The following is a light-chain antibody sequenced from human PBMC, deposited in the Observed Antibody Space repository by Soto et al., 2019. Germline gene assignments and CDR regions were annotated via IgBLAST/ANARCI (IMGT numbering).Light chain of an antibody. J-gene: IGKJ2*01. Sequence: DIQMTQSPSPLSASVGDRVTLTCRASQTINSWLAWYQQKPGKAPRLLIYKASSLESGVPSRFSGSGSGTEFTLTISSLQPDDFATYYCQQYGSLPYTFGQGTKLDIK. CDR1: QTINSW. CDR2: KAS. CDR3: QQYGSLPYT. V-gene: IGKV1-5*03.